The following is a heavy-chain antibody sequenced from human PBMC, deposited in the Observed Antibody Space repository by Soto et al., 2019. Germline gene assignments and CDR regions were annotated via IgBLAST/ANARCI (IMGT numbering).Heavy chain of an antibody. V-gene: IGHV4-30-4*01. CDR2: IYNSVST. CDR1: SGSISSGDYC. CDR3: ARGPSADKVDY. D-gene: IGHD3-3*01. J-gene: IGHJ4*02. Sequence: LALTCIVSSGSISSGDYCWSWIRQPPGKGLEWIGHIYNSVSTYSNPSLRSRVTISVDTSKNQFSLKLSSMTAADTAVYYCARGPSADKVDYWGQGTLVTVSS.